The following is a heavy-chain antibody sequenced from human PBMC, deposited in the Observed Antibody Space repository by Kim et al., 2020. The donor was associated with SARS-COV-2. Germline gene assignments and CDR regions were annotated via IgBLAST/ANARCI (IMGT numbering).Heavy chain of an antibody. CDR3: ARGNYDSSGYFPLFDY. Sequence: ASVKVSCKASGYTFTGYYMHWVRQASGQGLEWMGRINPNSGGTNYAQKFQGRVTMTRDTSISTAYMELSRLRSDDTAVYYCARGNYDSSGYFPLFDYWGQGTLVTVSS. D-gene: IGHD3-22*01. CDR2: INPNSGGT. CDR1: GYTFTGYY. V-gene: IGHV1-2*06. J-gene: IGHJ4*02.